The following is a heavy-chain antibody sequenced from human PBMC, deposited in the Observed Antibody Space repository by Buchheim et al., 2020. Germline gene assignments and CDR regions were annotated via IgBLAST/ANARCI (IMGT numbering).Heavy chain of an antibody. V-gene: IGHV4-30-4*07. CDR2: IYYSGST. Sequence: QVQLQESGPGLVKPSQTLSLTCAVSGGSISSGGYSWSWIRQPPGKGLEWIGYIYYSGSTYYNPSLKSRVPLTVDTSKNQFSLKRSSVTAADTAVYYCARGRPGGDRPTDYWGQGTL. CDR3: ARGRPGGDRPTDY. CDR1: GGSISSGGYS. J-gene: IGHJ4*02.